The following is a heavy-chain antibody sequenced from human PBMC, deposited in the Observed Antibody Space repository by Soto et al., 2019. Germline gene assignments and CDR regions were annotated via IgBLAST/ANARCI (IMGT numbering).Heavy chain of an antibody. J-gene: IGHJ4*02. CDR3: ARGALRIVATIFFDY. D-gene: IGHD5-12*01. V-gene: IGHV4-59*01. CDR1: GGSISSYY. Sequence: SETLSLTCTVSGGSISSYYWSWIRQPPGKGLEWIGYIYYSGSTNYNPSLKSRVTISVDTSKNQFSLKLSSVTAADTAVYYCARGALRIVATIFFDYWGQGTLVTVCS. CDR2: IYYSGST.